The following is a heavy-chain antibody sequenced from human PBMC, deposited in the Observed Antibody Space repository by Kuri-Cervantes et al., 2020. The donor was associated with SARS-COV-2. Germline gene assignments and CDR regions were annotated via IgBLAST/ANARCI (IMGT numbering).Heavy chain of an antibody. D-gene: IGHD3-16*01. CDR3: ANGGLILGMDV. J-gene: IGHJ6*03. CDR1: GGSFSGYY. Sequence: SETLSLTCAVYGGSFSGYYWSWIRQPPGKGLEWIGEINHSGSTNYNPSLKSRVTISVDTSKNQFSLKLSSVTAEDTAVYYCANGGLILGMDVWGKGTTVTVSS. CDR2: INHSGST. V-gene: IGHV4-34*01.